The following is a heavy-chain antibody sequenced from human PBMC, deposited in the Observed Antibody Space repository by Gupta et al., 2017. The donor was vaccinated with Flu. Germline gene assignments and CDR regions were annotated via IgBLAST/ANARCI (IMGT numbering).Heavy chain of an antibody. CDR1: YA. V-gene: IGHV1-69*01. CDR3: ARDQYQVLSPDAFDI. Sequence: YAVGWVRQAAGQGLEWMGGIIPSFRTTNYAQKFQGRVTITADESTGTVYMELSSLRSEDTAMYYCARDQYQVLSPDAFDIWGQGTMVTVSS. D-gene: IGHD2-2*01. J-gene: IGHJ3*02. CDR2: IIPSFRTT.